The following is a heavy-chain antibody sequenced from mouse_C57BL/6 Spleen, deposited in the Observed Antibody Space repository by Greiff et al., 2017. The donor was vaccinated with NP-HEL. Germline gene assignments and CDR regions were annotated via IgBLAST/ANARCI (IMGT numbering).Heavy chain of an antibody. V-gene: IGHV1-55*01. D-gene: IGHD1-1*01. CDR1: GYTFTSYW. Sequence: VQLQQSGAELVKPGASVKMSCKASGYTFTSYWITWVKQRPGQGLEWIGDIYPGSGSTNYNEKFKSKATLTVDTSSSTAYMQLSSLTSEDSAVYYCARVYGSSPYYFDYWGQGTTLTVSS. CDR2: IYPGSGST. J-gene: IGHJ2*01. CDR3: ARVYGSSPYYFDY.